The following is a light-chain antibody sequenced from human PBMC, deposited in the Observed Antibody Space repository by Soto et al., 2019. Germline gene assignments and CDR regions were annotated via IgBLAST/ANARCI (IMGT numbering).Light chain of an antibody. CDR3: QQSHGIPYT. V-gene: IGKV1-39*01. J-gene: IGKJ2*01. CDR2: AAS. CDR1: QTISTY. Sequence: DIQMTQSPSSLSASVGDRVTITCRASQTISTYLNWYQQKPGKAPKLLIYAASTLQSGVPSRFSGSGSGTDFTLTINSLQPEDGATYYCQQSHGIPYTFGQGTKLEIK.